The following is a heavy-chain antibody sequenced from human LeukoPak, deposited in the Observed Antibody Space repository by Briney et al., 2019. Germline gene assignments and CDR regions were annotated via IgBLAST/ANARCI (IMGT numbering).Heavy chain of an antibody. CDR2: INTDGSST. CDR3: AKALHDYSNDY. CDR1: GFTFSSYW. Sequence: GGSLRLSCAASGFTFSSYWMHWVRQAPGKGLVWVSRINTDGSSTSYADSVKGGFTISRDNAKNTLYLQMNSLRAEDTAVYYCAKALHDYSNDYWGQGTLVTVSS. J-gene: IGHJ4*02. V-gene: IGHV3-74*01. D-gene: IGHD4-11*01.